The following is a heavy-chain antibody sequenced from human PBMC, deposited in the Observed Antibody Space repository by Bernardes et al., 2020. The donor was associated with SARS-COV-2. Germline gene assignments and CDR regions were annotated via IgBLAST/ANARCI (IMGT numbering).Heavy chain of an antibody. Sequence: STYYADSVKGRFTISRDNSKNTLYLQMNSRRAEDTAVYYCAKDKIAVAVFPAYWGQGT. CDR2: ST. D-gene: IGHD6-19*01. J-gene: IGHJ4*02. CDR3: AKDKIAVAVFPAY. V-gene: IGHV3-23*01.